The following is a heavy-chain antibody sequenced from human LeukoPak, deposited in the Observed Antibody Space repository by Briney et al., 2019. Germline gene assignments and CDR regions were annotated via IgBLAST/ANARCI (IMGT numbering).Heavy chain of an antibody. D-gene: IGHD3-10*01. CDR1: GFTFSNAW. Sequence: GGSLRLSCAASGFTFSNAWMSWVRQAPGKGLEWVSAISGSGGSTYYADSVKGRFTISRDNSKNTLYLQMKSLRVEDTAVYYCARILLWNWFDPWGQGTLVTVSS. CDR2: ISGSGGST. CDR3: ARILLWNWFDP. J-gene: IGHJ5*02. V-gene: IGHV3-23*01.